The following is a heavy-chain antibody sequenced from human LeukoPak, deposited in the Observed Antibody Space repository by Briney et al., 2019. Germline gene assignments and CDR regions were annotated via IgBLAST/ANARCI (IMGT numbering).Heavy chain of an antibody. V-gene: IGHV1-69*04. D-gene: IGHD5-24*01. CDR3: ASLSDGYNAPFDY. Sequence: ASVKVSCKASGGTFSSYAISWVRQAPGQGLEWMGRIIPILGIANYAQKFQGRVTITADKSTSTAYMELSSLRSEDTAVYYCASLSDGYNAPFDYWGQGTLVTVSS. J-gene: IGHJ4*02. CDR1: GGTFSSYA. CDR2: IIPILGIA.